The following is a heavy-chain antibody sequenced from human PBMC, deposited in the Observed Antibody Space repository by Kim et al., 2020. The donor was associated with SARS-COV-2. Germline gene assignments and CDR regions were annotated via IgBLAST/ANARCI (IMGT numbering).Heavy chain of an antibody. J-gene: IGHJ3*02. CDR3: ARDRRIFDAFDI. Sequence: GGSLRLSCAASGFTFSSYAMHWVRQAPGKGLEWVAVISYDGSNKYYVDSVKGRFTISRDNSKNTLYLQMNSLRAEDTAVYYCARDRRIFDAFDIWGQGT. CDR1: GFTFSSYA. D-gene: IGHD6-6*01. V-gene: IGHV3-30*04. CDR2: ISYDGSNK.